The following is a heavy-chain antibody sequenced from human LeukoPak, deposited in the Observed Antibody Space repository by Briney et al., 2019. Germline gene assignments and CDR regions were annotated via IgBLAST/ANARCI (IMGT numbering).Heavy chain of an antibody. CDR3: ARALVGSGL. CDR2: MNPNSGNT. V-gene: IGHV1-8*01. Sequence: ASVTVSYKASGYTFTNYDINWVGPATGQGVEGMGWMNPNSGNTGYAQKFQGRVTMTTNTSIRTAYMELSTLRSQDTAVYYCARALVGSGLWGQGTLVTVSS. CDR1: GYTFTNYD. J-gene: IGHJ4*02. D-gene: IGHD3-10*01.